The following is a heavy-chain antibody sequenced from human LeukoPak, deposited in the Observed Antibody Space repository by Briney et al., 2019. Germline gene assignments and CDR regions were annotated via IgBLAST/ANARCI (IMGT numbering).Heavy chain of an antibody. J-gene: IGHJ5*02. CDR2: ISSSGSTI. CDR1: GFTFSSYE. V-gene: IGHV3-48*03. CDR3: ARAGRVGYYYGSGTFSWFDP. Sequence: GGSLRLSCAASGFTFSSYEMNWVRQAPGKGLEWVSYISSSGSTIYYADSVKGRFTISRDNAKNLLYLQMNSLRAEDTAVYYCARAGRVGYYYGSGTFSWFDPWGQGTLVTVSS. D-gene: IGHD3-10*01.